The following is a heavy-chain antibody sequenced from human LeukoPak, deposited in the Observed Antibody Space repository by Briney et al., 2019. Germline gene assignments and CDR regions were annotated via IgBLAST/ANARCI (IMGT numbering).Heavy chain of an antibody. D-gene: IGHD6-13*01. Sequence: GASVKVSCKASGFTFTSSAVQWVRQARGQRLEWIGWIVVGSGNTNYAQKFQERVTITRDTSISTAYMELSRLRSDGTAVYYCARGAEAETSPLDFWGQGTLVIVS. CDR2: IVVGSGNT. V-gene: IGHV1-58*01. CDR3: ARGAEAETSPLDF. J-gene: IGHJ4*02. CDR1: GFTFTSSA.